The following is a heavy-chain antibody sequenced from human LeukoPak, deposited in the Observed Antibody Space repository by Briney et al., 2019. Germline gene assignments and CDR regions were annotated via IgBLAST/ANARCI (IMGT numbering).Heavy chain of an antibody. V-gene: IGHV4-34*01. J-gene: IGHJ3*02. D-gene: IGHD6-25*01. CDR1: GGSFSGYY. Sequence: PSETLSLTCAVYGGSFSGYYWSWIRQPPGKGLEWIGEINHSGSTNYTPSLKSRVTISVDTSKNQFSLKLSSVTAADTAGYYCARDPYSSARNAFDIWGQGTMVTVSS. CDR2: INHSGST. CDR3: ARDPYSSARNAFDI.